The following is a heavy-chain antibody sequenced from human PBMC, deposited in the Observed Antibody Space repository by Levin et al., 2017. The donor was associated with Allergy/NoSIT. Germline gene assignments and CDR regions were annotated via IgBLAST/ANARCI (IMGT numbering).Heavy chain of an antibody. CDR1: GFTFSSYA. Sequence: LSLTCAASGFTFSSYAMSWVRQAPGKGLEWVSAISGSGGSTYYADSVKGRFTISRDNSNNTLYVQMNSLRAEDTAVYYCAASFSGYYDDYWGEGTLVTVSS. CDR3: AASFSGYYDDY. D-gene: IGHD3-22*01. CDR2: ISGSGGST. V-gene: IGHV3-23*01. J-gene: IGHJ4*02.